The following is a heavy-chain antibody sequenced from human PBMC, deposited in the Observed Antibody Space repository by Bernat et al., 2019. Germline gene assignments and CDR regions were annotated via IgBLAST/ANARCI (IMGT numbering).Heavy chain of an antibody. V-gene: IGHV4-30-2*01. D-gene: IGHD4-17*01. Sequence: QLQLQESGSGLVKPSQTLSLTCAVSGGSISSGGYSWSWIRQPPGKGLEWIGYIYHSGSTYYNPSLKSRVTISVDRSKNQFSLKLSSVTAADTAVYYCAGTTVTKATLRAYAFDIWGQGTMVTVSS. J-gene: IGHJ3*02. CDR3: AGTTVTKATLRAYAFDI. CDR1: GGSISSGGYS. CDR2: IYHSGST.